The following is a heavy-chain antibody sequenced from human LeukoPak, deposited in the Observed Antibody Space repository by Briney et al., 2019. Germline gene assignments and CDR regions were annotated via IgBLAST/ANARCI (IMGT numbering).Heavy chain of an antibody. CDR3: AREVLGLRCWDY. Sequence: ASVKVSCKASGYTFTSYYMHWVRQAPGQGLEWMGIINPSGGSTSYAQKFQGRVTMTRDTYTSTVYMELSSLRSEDTAVYYCAREVLGLRCWDYWGQGTLVTASS. J-gene: IGHJ4*02. V-gene: IGHV1-46*03. CDR2: INPSGGST. D-gene: IGHD3-10*02. CDR1: GYTFTSYY.